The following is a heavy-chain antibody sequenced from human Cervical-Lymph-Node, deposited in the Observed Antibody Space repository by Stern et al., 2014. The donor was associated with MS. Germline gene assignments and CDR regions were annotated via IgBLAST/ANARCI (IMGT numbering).Heavy chain of an antibody. D-gene: IGHD2-15*01. J-gene: IGHJ6*02. CDR2: ISNDGNEK. Sequence: VQLVESGGGVVQPGRSLRLSCAASGFTLRSYGMHWVSQAPGKGLEWVAVISNDGNEKYYTDSVKGRFTISRDNSKNTLYLQMNSLRTEDTAVYYCAKDRLFCSGGGCYAMDVWGQGTTVTVSS. CDR3: AKDRLFCSGGGCYAMDV. V-gene: IGHV3-30*18. CDR1: GFTLRSYG.